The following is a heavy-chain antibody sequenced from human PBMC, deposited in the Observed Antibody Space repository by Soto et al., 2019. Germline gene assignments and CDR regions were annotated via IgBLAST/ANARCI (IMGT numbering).Heavy chain of an antibody. CDR1: GFTFSDYA. Sequence: PGGSLRLSCAAAGFTFSDYAMNWVRQAPGKGLEWVSAISGSGANTYYADSVKGRFTISRDNSKNMLYLQMNSLRDEDTAVYYCANGRFLGWLLPDNWFDPWGQGTLVTVSS. V-gene: IGHV3-23*01. CDR3: ANGRFLGWLLPDNWFDP. D-gene: IGHD3-3*01. CDR2: ISGSGANT. J-gene: IGHJ5*02.